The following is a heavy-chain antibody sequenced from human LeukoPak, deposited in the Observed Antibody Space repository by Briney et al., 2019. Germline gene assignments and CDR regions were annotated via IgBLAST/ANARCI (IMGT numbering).Heavy chain of an antibody. J-gene: IGHJ5*02. Sequence: ASVKVSCKASGYTFTSYAMHWVRQAPGQRLEWMGWINAGNGNTKYSQKFQGRVTITRDTSASTAYMELSSLRSEDTAVYYCARARTASGHDYYRWIDPWGQGTLVTVSS. CDR2: INAGNGNT. D-gene: IGHD3-10*01. V-gene: IGHV1-3*01. CDR3: ARARTASGHDYYRWIDP. CDR1: GYTFTSYA.